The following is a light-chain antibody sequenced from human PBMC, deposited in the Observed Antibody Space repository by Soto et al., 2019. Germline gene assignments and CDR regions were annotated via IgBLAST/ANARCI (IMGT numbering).Light chain of an antibody. CDR2: STN. Sequence: QTVVTQEPSISVSPGGTVTLTCGLTSGSVSITSYPSWFQQTPGQAPRTLIYSTNTRSSGVSDRFSGSILGSKAALTTTGAQAADESHYYCALYLGGGITVFGGGTKLTVL. CDR1: SGSVSITSY. CDR3: ALYLGGGITV. V-gene: IGLV8-61*01. J-gene: IGLJ3*02.